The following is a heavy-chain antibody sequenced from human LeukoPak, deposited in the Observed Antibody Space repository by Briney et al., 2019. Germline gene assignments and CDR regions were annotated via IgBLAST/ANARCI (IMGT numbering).Heavy chain of an antibody. CDR2: ISGSGGST. V-gene: IGHV3-23*01. Sequence: GGSLRLSCAASGFTFSSYSMNWVRQAPGKGLEWVSAISGSGGSTYYADSVKGRFTISRDNSKNTLYLQMNSLRAEDTAVYYCAKEGIAAAGYYYGMDVWGQGTTVTVSS. CDR1: GFTFSSYS. CDR3: AKEGIAAAGYYYGMDV. D-gene: IGHD6-13*01. J-gene: IGHJ6*02.